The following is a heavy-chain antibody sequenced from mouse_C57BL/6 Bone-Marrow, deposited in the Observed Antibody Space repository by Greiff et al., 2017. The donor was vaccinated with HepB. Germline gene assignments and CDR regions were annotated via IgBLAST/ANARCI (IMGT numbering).Heavy chain of an antibody. CDR1: GFTFSSYG. CDR2: ISSGGSYT. Sequence: EVKLVESGGDLVKPGGSLKLSCAASGFTFSSYGMSWVRQTPDKRLEWVATISSGGSYTYYPDSVKGRFTISRDNAKNTLYLQMSSLKSEDTAMYYCARHYYGSRGYWYFDVWGTGTTVTVSS. V-gene: IGHV5-6*01. D-gene: IGHD1-1*01. J-gene: IGHJ1*03. CDR3: ARHYYGSRGYWYFDV.